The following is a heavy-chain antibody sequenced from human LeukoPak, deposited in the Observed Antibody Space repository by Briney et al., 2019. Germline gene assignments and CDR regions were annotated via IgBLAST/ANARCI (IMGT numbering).Heavy chain of an antibody. CDR3: ARGRGGSGWYEFDP. CDR1: GGSISSGGYS. J-gene: IGHJ5*02. CDR2: IYHSGST. D-gene: IGHD6-19*01. V-gene: IGHV4-30-2*01. Sequence: SETLSLTCAVSGGSISSGGYSWSWIRQPPGKGLEWIGYIYHSGSTYYNPSLKSRVTISVDRSKNQFSLKLSSVTAADTAVYYCARGRGGSGWYEFDPWGQGTLVTVSS.